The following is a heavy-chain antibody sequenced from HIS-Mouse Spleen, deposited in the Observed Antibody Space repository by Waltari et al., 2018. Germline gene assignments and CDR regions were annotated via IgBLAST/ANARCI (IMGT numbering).Heavy chain of an antibody. CDR3: ARDQLGGFDY. CDR2: INPNSGGT. J-gene: IGHJ4*02. D-gene: IGHD7-27*01. V-gene: IGHV1-2*02. Sequence: QGQLVQSGAEVKKPGASVQVSCKAAGYTFTGYHMHWVRQAAGQGLEWRGWINPNSGGTKYAQKFQGRVTMTRDTSISTAYMELSRLRSDDTAVYYCARDQLGGFDYWGQGTLVTVSS. CDR1: GYTFTGYH.